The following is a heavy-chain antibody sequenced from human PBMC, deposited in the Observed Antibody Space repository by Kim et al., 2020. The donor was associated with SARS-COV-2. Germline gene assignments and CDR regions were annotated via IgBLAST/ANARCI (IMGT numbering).Heavy chain of an antibody. V-gene: IGHV3-73*01. J-gene: IGHJ4*02. CDR3: TRLGYDSSGYYYSPPYFDY. Sequence: GRFTISRDESKNTAYLQMNSLKTEDTAVYYCTRLGYDSSGYYYSPPYFDYWGQGTLVTVSS. D-gene: IGHD3-22*01.